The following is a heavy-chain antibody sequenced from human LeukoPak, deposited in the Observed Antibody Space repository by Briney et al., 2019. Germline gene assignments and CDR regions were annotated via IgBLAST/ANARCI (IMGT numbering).Heavy chain of an antibody. J-gene: IGHJ6*02. CDR1: GGSISRSGYY. Sequence: SQTLSLTCTISGGSISRSGYYWSWIRQHPGKGLEWIGYIYYSESTYYNPSLKSRVTISVDTSKNQFSLKLSSVTAADTAVYYCARDLRSSSSSGINYYGMDVWGQGTTVTVSS. CDR2: IYYSEST. V-gene: IGHV4-31*03. D-gene: IGHD6-6*01. CDR3: ARDLRSSSSSGINYYGMDV.